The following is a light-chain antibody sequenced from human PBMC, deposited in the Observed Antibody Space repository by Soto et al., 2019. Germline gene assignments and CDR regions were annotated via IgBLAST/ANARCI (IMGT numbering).Light chain of an antibody. V-gene: IGLV1-44*01. CDR3: AACDDSLNGVV. J-gene: IGLJ2*01. Sequence: QSVLTQPPSASGTPGQRVTISCSGSSSNIGSNTVNWYQQLPGTAPKLLIYSNNQRPSGVPDRFSGSKSGTSASLAISGLQSEDEADYYCAACDDSLNGVVFCGGTKLTVL. CDR1: SSNIGSNT. CDR2: SNN.